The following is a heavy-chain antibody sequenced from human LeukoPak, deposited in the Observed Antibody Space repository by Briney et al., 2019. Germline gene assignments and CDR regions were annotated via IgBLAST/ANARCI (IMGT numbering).Heavy chain of an antibody. Sequence: SETLSLTCAVYGGSFSGYYWSWIRQPPGKGLEWIGYIYYSGSTYYNPSLKSRVTISVDTSKNQFSLKLSSVTAADTAVYYCARTTTVVIFDYWGQGTLVTVSS. CDR3: ARTTTVVIFDY. J-gene: IGHJ4*02. CDR1: GGSFSGYY. D-gene: IGHD4-23*01. V-gene: IGHV4-30-4*01. CDR2: IYYSGST.